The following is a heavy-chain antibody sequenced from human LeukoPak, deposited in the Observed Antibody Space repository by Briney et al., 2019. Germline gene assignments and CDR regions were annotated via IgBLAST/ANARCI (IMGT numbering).Heavy chain of an antibody. J-gene: IGHJ4*02. CDR2: IKSKTAGGTA. CDR1: GFTSFTFNNAW. CDR3: ATDLLDY. V-gene: IGHV3-15*01. Sequence: GRSLRLSCRRSGFTSFTFNNAWMSWVRQTPGKGLEWVGRIKSKTAGGTADYTAPVKGRFSISWDDSRNMVYLQVNSLTTEDTAVYYCATDLLDYWGQGILVTVSP.